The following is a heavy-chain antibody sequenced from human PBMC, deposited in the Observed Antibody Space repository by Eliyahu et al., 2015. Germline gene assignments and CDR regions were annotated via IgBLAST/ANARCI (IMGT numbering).Heavy chain of an antibody. CDR2: NSPKNGDT. Sequence: QVQLVQSGAEVKKPXASVXVSCXGSXYTFXNYAISWVRQAPGQGLXWMGWNSPKNGDTKYAQKVQGRVTMTTDTSASTAYMELTSLRSDDTAVYYCARAPHVGNNWDLDYWGQGTVVSVSS. J-gene: IGHJ4*02. V-gene: IGHV1-18*01. CDR3: ARAPHVGNNWDLDY. CDR1: XYTFXNYA. D-gene: IGHD1/OR15-1a*01.